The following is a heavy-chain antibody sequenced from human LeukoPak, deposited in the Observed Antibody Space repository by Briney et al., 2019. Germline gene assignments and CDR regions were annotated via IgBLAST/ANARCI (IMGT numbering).Heavy chain of an antibody. J-gene: IGHJ4*02. D-gene: IGHD1-1*01. CDR3: TRSGYNNGYDY. Sequence: GGSLRLSCVASGFIFSGHWMHWVRQVPGKGLVAVSRITPDVSATAYADSVEGRFTISRDNAKNTLYLEMNSLTTEDTALYYCTRSGYNNGYDYWGQGTLVTVSS. CDR2: ITPDVSAT. V-gene: IGHV3-74*03. CDR1: GFIFSGHW.